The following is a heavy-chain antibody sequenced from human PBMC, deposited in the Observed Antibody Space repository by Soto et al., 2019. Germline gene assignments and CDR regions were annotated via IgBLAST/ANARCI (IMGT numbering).Heavy chain of an antibody. Sequence: QVQLQQWGAGLLKPSETLSLTCAVYGGSFSGYYWSWIRQPPGKGLEWIGEINHSGSTNYNPSLKSRVTISVDTSKNQFSLKLSSVTAADTAVYYCARGQKTYSYGSGGFDPWGQGTLVTVSS. CDR3: ARGQKTYSYGSGGFDP. V-gene: IGHV4-34*01. CDR1: GGSFSGYY. CDR2: INHSGST. J-gene: IGHJ5*02. D-gene: IGHD3-10*01.